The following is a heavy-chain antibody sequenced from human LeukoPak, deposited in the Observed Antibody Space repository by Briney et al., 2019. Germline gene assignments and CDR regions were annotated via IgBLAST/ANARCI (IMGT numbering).Heavy chain of an antibody. J-gene: IGHJ6*02. CDR2: IKQDGSEK. D-gene: IGHD6-19*01. CDR1: GFTFSSYW. Sequence: GGSLRLSCAASGFTFSSYWMSWVRQAPGKGLEWVANIKQDGSEKYYVDSVKGRFTISRDNAKNSLYLQMNSLRAEDTAVYYCAREFVAGTFDYYYGMGVWGQGTTVTVSS. V-gene: IGHV3-7*01. CDR3: AREFVAGTFDYYYGMGV.